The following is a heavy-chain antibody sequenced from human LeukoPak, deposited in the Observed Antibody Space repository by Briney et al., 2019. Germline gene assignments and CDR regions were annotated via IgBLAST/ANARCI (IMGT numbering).Heavy chain of an antibody. D-gene: IGHD5-12*01. CDR2: IYHSGST. CDR1: GGSISSSSYY. Sequence: SETLSLTCPVSGGSISSSSYYWGWIRQPPGKGLEWIGSIYHSGSTYYNPSLKSRVTISVDTSKNQFSLKLSSVTAADTAVYYCARVADVGGYDYYFDYWGQGTLVTVSS. J-gene: IGHJ4*02. V-gene: IGHV4-39*07. CDR3: ARVADVGGYDYYFDY.